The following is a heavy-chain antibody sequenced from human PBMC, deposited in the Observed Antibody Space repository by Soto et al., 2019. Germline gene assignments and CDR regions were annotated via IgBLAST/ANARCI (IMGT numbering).Heavy chain of an antibody. V-gene: IGHV3-30-3*01. D-gene: IGHD6-19*01. Sequence: GGSLRLSCAASGFTFSSYAMHWVRQAPGKGLEWVAVISYDGSNKYYADSVKGRFTISRDNSKNTLYLQMNSLRAEDTAVYYCARVGERQWLAPDYFYGMDVWGQGTTVTVSS. CDR1: GFTFSSYA. CDR2: ISYDGSNK. CDR3: ARVGERQWLAPDYFYGMDV. J-gene: IGHJ6*02.